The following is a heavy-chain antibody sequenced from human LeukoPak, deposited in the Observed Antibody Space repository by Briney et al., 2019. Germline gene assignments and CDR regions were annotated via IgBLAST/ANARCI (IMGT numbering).Heavy chain of an antibody. CDR2: INYSGST. Sequence: SETLSLTCAVYGGSFSGYYWSWIRQPPGRGLEWIGEINYSGSTNYNPSLKSRVTISVDTSKNQFSLKLSSVTAADTAVYYCARAYCGGDCYSGGGYFDYWGQGTLVTVSS. CDR3: ARAYCGGDCYSGGGYFDY. J-gene: IGHJ4*02. CDR1: GGSFSGYY. V-gene: IGHV4-34*01. D-gene: IGHD2-21*02.